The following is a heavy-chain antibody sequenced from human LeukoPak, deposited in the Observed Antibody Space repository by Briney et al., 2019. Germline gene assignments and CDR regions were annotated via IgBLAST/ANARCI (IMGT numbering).Heavy chain of an antibody. CDR2: ISSRADTI. D-gene: IGHD4-17*01. V-gene: IGHV3-48*03. Sequence: GGSLRLSCATSGFTFISHEMSWLRQAPGKGLQWIAYISSRADTIYYAESVKGRFTASRDYSKDSLHLQMTSLRAEDTAVCYCVSAFDYGPLNPFHFWAQGTRVAVSS. J-gene: IGHJ4*02. CDR1: GFTFISHE. CDR3: VSAFDYGPLNPFHF.